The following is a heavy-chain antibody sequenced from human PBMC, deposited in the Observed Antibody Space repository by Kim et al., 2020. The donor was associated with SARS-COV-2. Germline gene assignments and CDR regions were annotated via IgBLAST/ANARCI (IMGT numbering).Heavy chain of an antibody. J-gene: IGHJ5*02. V-gene: IGHV3-7*03. CDR2: IKQDGSEK. Sequence: GGSLRLSCAASGLPFSAYWMSWVRQAPGKGLEWVANIKQDGSEKYYVDSVKGRFTISRDNAKNSLYLQMNSLRAEDTAVYYCARGGWRFDPWGQGTLVTVSS. D-gene: IGHD2-15*01. CDR1: GLPFSAYW. CDR3: ARGGWRFDP.